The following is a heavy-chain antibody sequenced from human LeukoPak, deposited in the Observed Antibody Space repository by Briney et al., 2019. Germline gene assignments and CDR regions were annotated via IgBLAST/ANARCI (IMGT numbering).Heavy chain of an antibody. Sequence: SETLSLTCAVYGGSFSGYYWSWIRQPPGKGLEWIGEINHSGSTNYNPSLKSRVTISVGTSKNQFSLKLSSVTAADTAVYYCARGQRYSSSSIDYWGQGTLVTVSS. CDR3: ARGQRYSSSSIDY. CDR1: GGSFSGYY. J-gene: IGHJ4*02. CDR2: INHSGST. D-gene: IGHD6-6*01. V-gene: IGHV4-34*01.